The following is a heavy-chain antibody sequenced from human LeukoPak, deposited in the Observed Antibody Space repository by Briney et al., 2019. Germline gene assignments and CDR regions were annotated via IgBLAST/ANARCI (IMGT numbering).Heavy chain of an antibody. CDR1: GYTFTAYY. CDR2: INPNSGGT. D-gene: IGHD3-22*01. CDR3: ARRCDTSSYYTYYFDY. Sequence: ASVKASCKASGYTFTAYYIHWVRQAPGQGLEWMGWINPNSGGTNYAQKFQGRVTVTRDTSISTAYMELSRLRSDDTAVYFCARRCDTSSYYTYYFDYWGQGTLVTVSS. J-gene: IGHJ4*02. V-gene: IGHV1-2*02.